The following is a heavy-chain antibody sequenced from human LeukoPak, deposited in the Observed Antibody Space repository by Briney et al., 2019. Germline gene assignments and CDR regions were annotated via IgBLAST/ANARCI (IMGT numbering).Heavy chain of an antibody. J-gene: IGHJ4*02. CDR2: IYYSGSS. Sequence: SETLSLTCSVSGGSISSSSSYWGWIRQPPGKGLEWIGSIYYSGSSFDNPALKSRVTISVDTSKNQFSLKLSSVTAADTAVYYCARHGDDYGSGSRYWGQGTLVTVSS. CDR1: GGSISSSSSY. V-gene: IGHV4-39*01. CDR3: ARHGDDYGSGSRY. D-gene: IGHD3-10*01.